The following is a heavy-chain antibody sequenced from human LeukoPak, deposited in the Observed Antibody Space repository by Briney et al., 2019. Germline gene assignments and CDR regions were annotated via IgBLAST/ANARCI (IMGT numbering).Heavy chain of an antibody. CDR2: IYTSGST. Sequence: SETLSLTCTVSGCSISSYYWSWIRQPAGKGLEWIGRIYTSGSTNYNPSLKTRVTMSVDTSKNQFSLKLSSVAAADTAVYYCARGPLTMTRGFDPWGQGTLVTVSS. J-gene: IGHJ5*02. D-gene: IGHD4-17*01. CDR3: ARGPLTMTRGFDP. V-gene: IGHV4-4*07. CDR1: GCSISSYY.